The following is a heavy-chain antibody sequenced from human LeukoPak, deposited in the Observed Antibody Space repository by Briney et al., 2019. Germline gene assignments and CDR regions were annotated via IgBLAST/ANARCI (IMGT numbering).Heavy chain of an antibody. CDR1: GFTFSSYA. D-gene: IGHD3-10*01. V-gene: IGHV3-7*01. CDR3: ARAGLLWFGESKFDY. Sequence: GGSLRLSCAASGFTFSSYAMHWVRQAPGKGLEWVASINQDGNEKYYVDSVKGRFTISRDNAKNSLYLQMNSLRPEDTAVYYCARAGLLWFGESKFDYWGQGTLVTVSS. CDR2: INQDGNEK. J-gene: IGHJ4*02.